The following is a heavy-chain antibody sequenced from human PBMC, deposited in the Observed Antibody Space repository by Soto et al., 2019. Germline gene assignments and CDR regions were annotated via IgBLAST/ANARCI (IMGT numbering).Heavy chain of an antibody. Sequence: SETLSLTCTVSGGSISSYYWSWIRQPPGKGLEWIGYIYYSGSTNYNPSLKSRVTISVDTSKNQFSLKLSSVTAADTAVYYCARGLGYCSSTSCYWSYYYMDAWGKGTTVTVSS. CDR3: ARGLGYCSSTSCYWSYYYMDA. CDR2: IYYSGST. J-gene: IGHJ6*03. D-gene: IGHD2-2*01. V-gene: IGHV4-59*01. CDR1: GGSISSYY.